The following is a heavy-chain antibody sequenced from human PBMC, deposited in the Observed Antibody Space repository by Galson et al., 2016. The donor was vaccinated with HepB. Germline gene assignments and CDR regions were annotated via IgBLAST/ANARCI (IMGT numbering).Heavy chain of an antibody. CDR2: IGTAGDT. CDR3: ARAPRYYQYYGMDV. J-gene: IGHJ6*02. Sequence: SLRLSCAASGFSLSKYDMHWVRQETGKGLEWVSGIGTAGDTYYPGSVKGRLTISREDAKNSFYLQMNSLRAGDTAIYYCARAPRYYQYYGMDVWGQGTTVTVSS. CDR1: GFSLSKYD. D-gene: IGHD2-21*01. V-gene: IGHV3-13*01.